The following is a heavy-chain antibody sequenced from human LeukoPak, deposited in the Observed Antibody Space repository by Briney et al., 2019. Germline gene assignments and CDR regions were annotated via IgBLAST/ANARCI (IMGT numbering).Heavy chain of an antibody. CDR2: IYYSGST. J-gene: IGHJ4*02. CDR3: ARGGIRGYSAFDNLDF. CDR1: GGSISSYY. V-gene: IGHV4-59*01. D-gene: IGHD5-12*01. Sequence: SQTLSLTCTVSGGSISSYYWSWIRQPPGKGLEWIGYIYYSGSTNYNPSLKSRVSMSVDTSKNQFSLTLTSVTVADTAFYYCARGGIRGYSAFDNLDFWGLGTHVTVSS.